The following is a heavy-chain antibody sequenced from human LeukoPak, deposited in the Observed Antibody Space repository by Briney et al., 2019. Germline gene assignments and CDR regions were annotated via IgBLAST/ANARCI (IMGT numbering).Heavy chain of an antibody. J-gene: IGHJ4*02. CDR3: ARIGYGSGSYYYFDY. CDR1: GGSFSGYY. CDR2: INHSGST. D-gene: IGHD3-10*01. V-gene: IGHV4-34*01. Sequence: PSETLSLTCAVYGGSFSGYYWSWIRQPPGKGLEWIGEINHSGSTNYNPSLKSRVTISVDTSKNQFSLKLSSVTAADTAVYYCARIGYGSGSYYYFDYWGQGTLVTVSS.